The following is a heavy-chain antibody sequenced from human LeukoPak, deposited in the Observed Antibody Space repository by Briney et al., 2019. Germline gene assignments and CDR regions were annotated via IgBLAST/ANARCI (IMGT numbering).Heavy chain of an antibody. Sequence: PSETLSLTCTVSGASISTYYWSWIRQPPGKGLEWIGYMSDSGSTNYSPSLRSRVTISVDTSKNQFSLKLSSVTAADTAMYYCARDKGYYSSGSTMDYWGQGTLVTVSS. CDR2: MSDSGST. V-gene: IGHV4-59*01. J-gene: IGHJ4*02. D-gene: IGHD3-10*01. CDR1: GASISTYY. CDR3: ARDKGYYSSGSTMDY.